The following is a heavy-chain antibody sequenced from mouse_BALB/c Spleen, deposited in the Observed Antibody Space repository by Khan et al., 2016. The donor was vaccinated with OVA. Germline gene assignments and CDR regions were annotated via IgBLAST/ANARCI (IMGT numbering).Heavy chain of an antibody. CDR3: ARGGAACYKNDGGAMEY. CDR1: GYTFTTAG. CDR2: INTHSGVP. J-gene: IGHJ4*01. D-gene: IGHD2-12*01. Sequence: QIQLVQSGPELKKPGETVRISCKASGYTFTTAGIQWVQKMPGKGLKWIGWINTHSGVPKYAEDFKGRFAFSLEISVNTVYLQITNLKNEDTATNFCARGGAACYKNDGGAMEYWGQGTSVTVSS. V-gene: IGHV9-4*02.